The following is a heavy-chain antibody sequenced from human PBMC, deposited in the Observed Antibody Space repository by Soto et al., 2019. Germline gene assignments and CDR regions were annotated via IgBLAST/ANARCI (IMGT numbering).Heavy chain of an antibody. V-gene: IGHV3-64D*06. J-gene: IGHJ4*02. CDR3: VKGEYYYDSSGYYPFDY. D-gene: IGHD3-22*01. CDR2: ISINGGST. Sequence: PGGSLRLSCSASGFTFSIYAMHWVRQAPGKGLEYVSSISINGGSTHYAESVKGRFTISRDNSKNTQYLQMSSLRADDTALYYFVKGEYYYDSSGYYPFDYWGQGTLVTVSS. CDR1: GFTFSIYA.